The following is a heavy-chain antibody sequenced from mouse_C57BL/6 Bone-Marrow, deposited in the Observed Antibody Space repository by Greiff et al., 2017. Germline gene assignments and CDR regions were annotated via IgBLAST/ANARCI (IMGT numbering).Heavy chain of an antibody. CDR2: IDPSDSYT. D-gene: IGHD3-2*02. CDR3: ARWTAQATVWYFDV. V-gene: IGHV1-69*01. CDR1: GYTFTSYW. Sequence: QVQLQQPGAELVMPGASVKLSCKASGYTFTSYWMHWVKQRPGQGLEWIGEIDPSDSYTNYNQKFKGKSTLTVDKSSSTAYMQLSSLTSEDSAVYYCARWTAQATVWYFDVWGTGTTVTGSS. J-gene: IGHJ1*03.